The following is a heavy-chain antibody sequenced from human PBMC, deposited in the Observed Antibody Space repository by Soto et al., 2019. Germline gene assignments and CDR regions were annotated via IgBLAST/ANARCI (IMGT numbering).Heavy chain of an antibody. J-gene: IGHJ5*02. CDR2: IYWDDDK. Sequence: SGPTLVNPTQTLTLTCTFSGFSLSTSGVGVGWIRQPPGKALEWLALIYWDDDKRYSPSLKSRLTITKDTSKNQVVLTMTNMDPVDTATYYCAHLTNTIIEYSSSYWFDPWGQGTLVTVSS. D-gene: IGHD6-6*01. CDR3: AHLTNTIIEYSSSYWFDP. V-gene: IGHV2-5*02. CDR1: GFSLSTSGVG.